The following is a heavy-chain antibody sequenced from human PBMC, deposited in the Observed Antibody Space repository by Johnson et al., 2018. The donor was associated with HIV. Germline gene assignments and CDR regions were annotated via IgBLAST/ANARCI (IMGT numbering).Heavy chain of an antibody. D-gene: IGHD1-26*01. Sequence: QVQLVESGGGVVQPGKSLRLSCAASGFTFSTYAVHCVRQAPGKGLEWVAVLSYDGSIKYYADSVRGRFTISRDNSKNTLYLQMNSLRAEDTAVYYCARSYSGSTWDAFDIWGQGTLVTVSS. CDR2: LSYDGSIK. CDR1: GFTFSTYA. V-gene: IGHV3-30*04. J-gene: IGHJ3*02. CDR3: ARSYSGSTWDAFDI.